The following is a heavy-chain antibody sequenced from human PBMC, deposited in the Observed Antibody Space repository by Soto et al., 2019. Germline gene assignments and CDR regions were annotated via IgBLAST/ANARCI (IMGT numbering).Heavy chain of an antibody. Sequence: KPSETLSLTCTVSGCSISTYYWSWIRQPPGKGLEWIGYIYYSGSTSYNPSLKSRVTISVDTSKNQFSLKLRSVTAADTAVYYCASDRSSGWDQGYGMDVWGQGTTVTVSS. CDR3: ASDRSSGWDQGYGMDV. CDR1: GCSISTYY. V-gene: IGHV4-59*01. CDR2: IYYSGST. J-gene: IGHJ6*02. D-gene: IGHD6-19*01.